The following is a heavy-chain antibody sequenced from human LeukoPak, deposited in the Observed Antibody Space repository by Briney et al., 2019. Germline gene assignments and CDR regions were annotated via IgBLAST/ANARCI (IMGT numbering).Heavy chain of an antibody. CDR3: ARATGYYYDSSGDDY. V-gene: IGHV3-48*03. CDR1: GFTFSSYE. D-gene: IGHD3-22*01. J-gene: IGHJ4*02. Sequence: GGSLRLSCAASGFTFSSYEMNWVRQAPGKGLEGVSYISSSGSTIDYADSVKGRFNISRDNNTNSLYLQMNSLRAEDTAVYYCARATGYYYDSSGDDYWGQGTLVTVSS. CDR2: ISSSGSTI.